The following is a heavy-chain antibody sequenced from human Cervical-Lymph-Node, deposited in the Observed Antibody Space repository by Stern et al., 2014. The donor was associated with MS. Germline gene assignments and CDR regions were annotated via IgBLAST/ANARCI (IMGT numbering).Heavy chain of an antibody. CDR3: AKRREIPMVKGECDY. CDR2: ISGSGAST. Sequence: EVQLVESGGGLVQPGDSLRLSCAASGFTFSSYAMSWVRQAPGKGLEWVSAISGSGASTYYADSVKGRFTVSRDNSKNTLFLQMNSLRAEDTALYYCAKRREIPMVKGECDYWGQGTLVTVSS. D-gene: IGHD5-18*01. V-gene: IGHV3-23*04. CDR1: GFTFSSYA. J-gene: IGHJ4*02.